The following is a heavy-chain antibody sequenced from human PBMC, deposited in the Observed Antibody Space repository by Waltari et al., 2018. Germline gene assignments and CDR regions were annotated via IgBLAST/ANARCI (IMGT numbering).Heavy chain of an antibody. CDR3: ARVEYSYGPYCFDS. J-gene: IGHJ4*02. D-gene: IGHD5-18*01. V-gene: IGHV3-74*01. CDR2: ISSNENTT. Sequence: EVQLVESGGGLVQPGGSLRLSCEASGFTFSSYGMPWVRQAPGKGMVWVSCISSNENTTTYADSVKGRFTISRDNAKNTLYLKMNSLRAEETAVYYCARVEYSYGPYCFDSWGQGTPVTVSS. CDR1: GFTFSSYG.